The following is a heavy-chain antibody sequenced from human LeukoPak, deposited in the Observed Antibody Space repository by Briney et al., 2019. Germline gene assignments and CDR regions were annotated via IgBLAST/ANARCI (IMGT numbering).Heavy chain of an antibody. CDR3: ARGLDLYSSGWGFFDY. CDR2: IWYDGSNK. V-gene: IGHV3-33*01. J-gene: IGHJ4*02. Sequence: GGSLRLSCAASGFTFSSYGMHWVRQAPGKGLEWVAVIWYDGSNKYYADSVKGRFTISRDNYKNTLYLQMNSLRAEDTAVYYCARGLDLYSSGWGFFDYWGQGTLVTVSS. CDR1: GFTFSSYG. D-gene: IGHD6-19*01.